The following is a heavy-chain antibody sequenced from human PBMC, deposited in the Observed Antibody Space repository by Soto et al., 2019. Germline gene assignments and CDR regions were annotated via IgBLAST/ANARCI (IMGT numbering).Heavy chain of an antibody. V-gene: IGHV3-30*03. CDR1: GFTFSSYD. CDR2: ISYDGSNK. D-gene: IGHD4-17*01. CDR3: ADQDYGDYDYHGMDV. J-gene: IGHJ6*02. Sequence: QVQLVESGGGVVQPGKSLRLSCAASGFTFSSYDMHWVRQAPGKGLEWVAVISYDGSNKYYADSVKGRFTISRDNSKNTLYLQMNSLRAEDTAVYYCADQDYGDYDYHGMDVWGQGTTATVSS.